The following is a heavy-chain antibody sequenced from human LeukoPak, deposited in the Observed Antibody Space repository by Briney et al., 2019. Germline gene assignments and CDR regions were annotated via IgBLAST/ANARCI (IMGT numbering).Heavy chain of an antibody. CDR1: GFTFSSYA. V-gene: IGHV3-23*01. Sequence: GGSLRLSCAASGFTFSSYAMSWVRQAPGKGLEWVSAISGNGGGTYYADSVKGRFTISRDNPKNTLYLQLNSLRAEDTAVYYCARHNGSGVSFFDYWGQGTLVTVSS. J-gene: IGHJ4*02. CDR3: ARHNGSGVSFFDY. D-gene: IGHD3-10*01. CDR2: ISGNGGGT.